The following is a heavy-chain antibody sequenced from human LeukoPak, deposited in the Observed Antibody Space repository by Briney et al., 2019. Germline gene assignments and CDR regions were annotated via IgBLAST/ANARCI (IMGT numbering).Heavy chain of an antibody. D-gene: IGHD2-2*01. Sequence: SETLSLACTVSGGSISSYYWSWIRQSPGKGLECIGYIHYTGSTNYNPSLKSRVTISVDTSKNQFSLKLSSVTAADTAVYYCARPVKGYCSSTSCYHPFDIWGQGTMVTVSS. CDR3: ARPVKGYCSSTSCYHPFDI. CDR1: GGSISSYY. J-gene: IGHJ3*02. CDR2: IHYTGST. V-gene: IGHV4-59*12.